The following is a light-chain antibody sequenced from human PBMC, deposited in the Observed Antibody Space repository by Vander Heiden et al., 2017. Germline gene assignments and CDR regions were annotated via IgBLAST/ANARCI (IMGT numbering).Light chain of an antibody. V-gene: IGKV1-5*03. J-gene: IGKJ2*01. CDR2: KAS. CDR3: QQYNSPGYT. Sequence: DIQMTQSPSTLSASVGDRVTITCRAIQSISSWLAWYQQKPGKAPKLLIYKASSLESGVPSRFSGSGSGTEFTLTISSLQPDDFATYYCQQYNSPGYTFGQGTKLEIK. CDR1: QSISSW.